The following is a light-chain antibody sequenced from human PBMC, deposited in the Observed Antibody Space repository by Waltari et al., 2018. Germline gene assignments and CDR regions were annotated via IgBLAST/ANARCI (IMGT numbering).Light chain of an antibody. Sequence: DIQMSQSPSSLSASLGNRVTITCRASQDISSYLNWYQEKPGKAPKLLIFYTTTLASGVPPRFSGSGSGTEFTLTISSLQPEDFATYYCQQGDTYPFTFGPGTKLDIK. J-gene: IGKJ3*01. V-gene: IGKV1-9*01. CDR3: QQGDTYPFT. CDR2: YTT. CDR1: QDISSY.